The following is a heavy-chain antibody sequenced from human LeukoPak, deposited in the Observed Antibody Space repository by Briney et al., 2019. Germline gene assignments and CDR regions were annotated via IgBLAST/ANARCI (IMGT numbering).Heavy chain of an antibody. CDR1: GYTFTDYY. D-gene: IGHD2-15*01. Sequence: GASVKVSCKASGYTFTDYYMHWVRQPPGQGIERVGWINPNSGGTHFAQKFQGRVMMTRDTSISTAYMELSRLRSDDTDVYYCARMDFSGGSCYHYYYGMDVWGQGTTVTVSS. J-gene: IGHJ6*02. V-gene: IGHV1-2*02. CDR3: ARMDFSGGSCYHYYYGMDV. CDR2: INPNSGGT.